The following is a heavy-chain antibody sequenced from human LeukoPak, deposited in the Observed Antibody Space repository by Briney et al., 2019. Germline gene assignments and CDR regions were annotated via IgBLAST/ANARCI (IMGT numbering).Heavy chain of an antibody. J-gene: IGHJ4*02. Sequence: SETLSLTCTVSGGSISSGDYFWRWIRQPPGKGLEWIGYIYYSGSTYYNPSLKSRLTISLDTSKNQFSLKLSSVTAADTAVYYCARAGTVVSFDSWGQGALVTVSS. CDR1: GGSISSGDYF. CDR3: ARAGTVVSFDS. V-gene: IGHV4-30-4*01. CDR2: IYYSGST. D-gene: IGHD4-23*01.